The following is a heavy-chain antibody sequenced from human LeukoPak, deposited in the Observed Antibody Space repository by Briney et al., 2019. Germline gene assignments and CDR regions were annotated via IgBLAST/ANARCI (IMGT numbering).Heavy chain of an antibody. CDR1: GFTFSSYA. J-gene: IGHJ4*02. D-gene: IGHD3-22*01. V-gene: IGHV3-23*01. Sequence: GGSLRLSCAASGFTFSSYAASWVRQAPGRGLEWVSAISGSGDTTYYADSVKGRFTISRDNSKNTLYLQMNSLRAEDTAVYYCANRFGYYDSTWAPGGYWGQGTLVTVSS. CDR3: ANRFGYYDSTWAPGGY. CDR2: ISGSGDTT.